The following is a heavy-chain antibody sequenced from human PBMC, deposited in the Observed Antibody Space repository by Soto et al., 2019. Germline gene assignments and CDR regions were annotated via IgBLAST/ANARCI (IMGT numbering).Heavy chain of an antibody. CDR3: ARDDRSVSGVVTLDH. D-gene: IGHD3-3*01. CDR2: TNEGSGNT. Sequence: ASVKVSCKATGYSFKNYAVHWVRQAPGQRLEWMGFTNEGSGNTRFSQKFQGRISIARDTSASTVYLDLSSLTSEDTAIYYCARDDRSVSGVVTLDHWGPGTLVTVSS. CDR1: GYSFKNYA. J-gene: IGHJ4*02. V-gene: IGHV1-3*01.